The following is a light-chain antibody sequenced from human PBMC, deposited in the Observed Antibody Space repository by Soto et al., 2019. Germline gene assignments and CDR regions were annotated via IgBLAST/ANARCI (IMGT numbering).Light chain of an antibody. CDR1: SSDVGGYNY. CDR3: CSYAGSYSWV. J-gene: IGLJ3*02. Sequence: QSARTQPRSVSGSPGQSVTISCTGTSSDVGGYNYVSWYQQHPGEAPKLMIYDVGKRPSGVPDRFSGSKSGNTASLTISGLQAEDEADYYCCSYAGSYSWVFGGGTKLTVL. V-gene: IGLV2-11*01. CDR2: DVG.